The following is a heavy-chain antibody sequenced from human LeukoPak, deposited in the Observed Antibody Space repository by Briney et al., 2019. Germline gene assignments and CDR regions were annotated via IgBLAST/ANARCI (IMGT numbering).Heavy chain of an antibody. V-gene: IGHV3-21*01. D-gene: IGHD5-12*01. CDR3: ARGTTGGYSPSH. CDR2: ISGSSSYT. Sequence: GGSLRLSCAASGFTFSTYSMNWVRQAPGKGLEWVSSISGSSSYTFYADSVRGRFIISRDNAKNSLYLQMNSLRAEDTAVYYCARGTTGGYSPSHWGQGTLVTVSS. J-gene: IGHJ4*02. CDR1: GFTFSTYS.